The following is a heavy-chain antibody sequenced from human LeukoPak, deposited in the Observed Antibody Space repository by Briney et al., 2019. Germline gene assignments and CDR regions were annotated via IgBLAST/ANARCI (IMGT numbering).Heavy chain of an antibody. J-gene: IGHJ4*02. D-gene: IGHD3-10*01. CDR2: ISSSGSTI. Sequence: GGSLRLSCAASVFTFSSYEMNWVRQAPGKGLEWVSYISSSGSTIYYADSVKCRFTISRDNAKNSLYLQMNSLRAEDTAVYYCASSTPLWFGELSDYWGQGTLVTVSS. V-gene: IGHV3-48*03. CDR3: ASSTPLWFGELSDY. CDR1: VFTFSSYE.